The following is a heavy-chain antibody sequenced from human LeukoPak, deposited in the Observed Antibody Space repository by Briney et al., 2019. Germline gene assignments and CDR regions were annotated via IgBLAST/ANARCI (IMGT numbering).Heavy chain of an antibody. CDR2: ISSSSSTI. CDR1: GFTFSSYS. CDR3: ARDRGRDSSGRRYYFDY. D-gene: IGHD3-22*01. J-gene: IGHJ4*02. Sequence: PGGSLRLSCAASGFTFSSYSMNWVRQAPGKGLEWVSYISSSSSTIYYADSVKGRFTISRDNAKNTLYLQMNSLRAEDTAVYYCARDRGRDSSGRRYYFDYWGQGTLVAVSS. V-gene: IGHV3-48*04.